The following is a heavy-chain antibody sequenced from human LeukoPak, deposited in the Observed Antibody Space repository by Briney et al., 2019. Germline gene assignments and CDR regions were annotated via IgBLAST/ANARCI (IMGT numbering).Heavy chain of an antibody. Sequence: PGRSLRLSCAASGFTFSSYGMHWVRQAPGKGLEWVAVIWYDGSNKYYADSVKGRFTISRDNSKNTLYLQMNSLRAEDTAVYYCARALSNDAFDIWGQGTMVTVSS. CDR3: ARALSNDAFDI. CDR1: GFTFSSYG. V-gene: IGHV3-33*01. CDR2: IWYDGSNK. J-gene: IGHJ3*02.